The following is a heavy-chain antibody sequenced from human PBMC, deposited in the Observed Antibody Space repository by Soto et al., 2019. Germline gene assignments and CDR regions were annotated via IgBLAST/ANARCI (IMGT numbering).Heavy chain of an antibody. CDR1: GYSFSIYG. V-gene: IGHV1-18*01. CDR3: GSTNYNPYLKSRVTISVDTSKSQFSLKLSSVTAADTAVYYCASHLGYCSGGSCPSLGYYYYYMDV. Sequence: VSVKLSCKAAGYSFSIYGISWGRQAPGQGLEWMGWISAYNGNTNYAQKLQGRVTMTTDTSTSTAYMELRSLRSDDTAVYYCGSTNYNPYLKSRVTISVDTSKSQFSLKLSSVTAADTAVYYCASHLGYCSGGSCPSLGYYYYYMDVWGKGTTVTVSS. J-gene: IGHJ6*03. D-gene: IGHD3-10*01. CDR2: ISAYNGNT.